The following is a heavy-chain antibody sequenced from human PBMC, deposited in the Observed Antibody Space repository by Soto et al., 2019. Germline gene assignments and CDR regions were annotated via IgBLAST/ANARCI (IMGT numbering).Heavy chain of an antibody. J-gene: IGHJ3*02. CDR3: ARTRDGYNSDAFDI. V-gene: IGHV1-69*06. CDR1: GCTFSSYA. CDR2: IIPIFGTA. Sequence: ASVKFSCKASGCTFSSYAISLVLQAPGQGLEWMGGIIPIFGTANYAQKFQGRVTITADKSTSTAYMELSSLRSEDTAVYYCARTRDGYNSDAFDIWGQGTMVTVSS. D-gene: IGHD5-12*01.